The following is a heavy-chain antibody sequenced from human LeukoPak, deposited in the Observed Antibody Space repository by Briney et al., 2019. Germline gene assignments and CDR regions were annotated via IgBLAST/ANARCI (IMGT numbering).Heavy chain of an antibody. CDR1: GFTFSSYG. J-gene: IGHJ4*02. D-gene: IGHD4-23*01. CDR3: ARDRGYGGNFDY. Sequence: PGGSLRLSCAASGFTFSSYGMHWVRQAPGKGLEWVAVIWYDGSNKYYADSVKGRFTISRDNSKNTLYLQMNSLRAEDTAVYYCARDRGYGGNFDYWGQGTLVTVSS. V-gene: IGHV3-33*01. CDR2: IWYDGSNK.